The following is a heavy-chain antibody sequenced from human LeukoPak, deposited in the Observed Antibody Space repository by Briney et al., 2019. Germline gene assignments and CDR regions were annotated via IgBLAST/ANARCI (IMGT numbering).Heavy chain of an antibody. CDR2: ISYDGSNK. D-gene: IGHD4-17*01. V-gene: IGHV3-30-3*01. Sequence: AGGSLRLSCAASGFTFSSYAMHWVRQAPGKGLEWVAVISYDGSNKYYADSVKGRFTISKDNSKNTLYLQMNSLRAEDTAVYYCARSDYGDYEEVIIDYWGQGTLVTVSS. CDR3: ARSDYGDYEEVIIDY. J-gene: IGHJ4*02. CDR1: GFTFSSYA.